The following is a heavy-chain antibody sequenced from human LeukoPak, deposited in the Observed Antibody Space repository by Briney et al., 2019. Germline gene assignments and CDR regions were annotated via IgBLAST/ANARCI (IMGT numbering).Heavy chain of an antibody. D-gene: IGHD6-13*01. J-gene: IGHJ4*02. Sequence: PGGSLRLSCAASGFTFSSYAMSWVRQSPGKGLEGVSSISGSGGNTYYADSVKGRFTISRDISENTLYMQMNSLRAEDTAVYYCAKDHDSSSWYYFDYWGQGTLVTVSS. CDR2: ISGSGGNT. V-gene: IGHV3-23*01. CDR1: GFTFSSYA. CDR3: AKDHDSSSWYYFDY.